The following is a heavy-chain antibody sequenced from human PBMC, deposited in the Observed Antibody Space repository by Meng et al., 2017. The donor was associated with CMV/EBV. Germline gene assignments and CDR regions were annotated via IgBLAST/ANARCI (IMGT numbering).Heavy chain of an antibody. D-gene: IGHD2-2*01. J-gene: IGHJ5*02. CDR2: IYYSGST. CDR3: ARGYQLPGWFDP. CDR1: GGSISSYY. V-gene: IGHV4-59*01. Sequence: SETLSLTCTVSGGSISSYYWSWIRQPPGKGLEWIGYIYYSGSTNYNPSLKSRVTISVDTSKNQFSLKLSSVTAADTAVYYCARGYQLPGWFDPWGQGTLVTVSS.